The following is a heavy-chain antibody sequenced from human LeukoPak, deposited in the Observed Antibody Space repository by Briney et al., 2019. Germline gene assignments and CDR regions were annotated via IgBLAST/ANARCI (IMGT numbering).Heavy chain of an antibody. J-gene: IGHJ4*02. CDR1: GYTFSGYY. D-gene: IGHD3-22*01. CDR2: INPNSGGT. V-gene: IGHV1-2*02. Sequence: ASVKVSRKASGYTFSGYYMHWVRQAPGQGLEWVGWINPNSGGTNYAQKFQGRVTMTEDTSTDTAYMELSSLRSEDTAVYYCATGPPGRMIASVVFDYWGQGTLVTVSS. CDR3: ATGPPGRMIASVVFDY.